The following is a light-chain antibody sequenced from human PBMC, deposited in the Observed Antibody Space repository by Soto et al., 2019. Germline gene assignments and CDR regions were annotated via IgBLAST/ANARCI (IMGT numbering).Light chain of an antibody. J-gene: IGLJ1*01. CDR2: EVT. CDR1: SSDVGGYNY. CDR3: SSYTSSTAYV. Sequence: ALAQPASVSGSPGQSITISCTGTSSDVGGYNYVSWYQLHPGKAPKLILYEVTNRPSGVSDRFSGSKSGNTASLTISGLQAEDEADYYCSSYTSSTAYVFGTGTKVTVL. V-gene: IGLV2-14*01.